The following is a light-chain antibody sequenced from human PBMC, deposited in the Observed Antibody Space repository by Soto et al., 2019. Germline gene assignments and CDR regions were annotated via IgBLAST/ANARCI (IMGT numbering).Light chain of an antibody. V-gene: IGLV2-14*03. CDR3: VSYTSSTTYV. CDR2: DVA. Sequence: QSLLTQLASVSDAPGQSISVCCPETSSDVGGNNFVSWYQPHPGKPPKLIIYDVANRPSGVSNRFSGSKSGSTASLVLSRLQTEDEADYYCVSYTSSTTYVVGTGTKVTVL. J-gene: IGLJ1*01. CDR1: SSDVGGNNF.